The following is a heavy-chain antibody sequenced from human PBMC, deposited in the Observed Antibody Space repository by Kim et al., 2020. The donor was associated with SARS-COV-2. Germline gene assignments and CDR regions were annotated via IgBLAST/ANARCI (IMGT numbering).Heavy chain of an antibody. D-gene: IGHD1-20*01. CDR3: ARVAYKRLANVAFDI. Sequence: SVKVSCKASGGTFSSYAISWVRQAPGQGLEWMGRIIPILGIANYAQKFQGRVTITADKSTSTASMELSSLRSEDTAVYYCARVAYKRLANVAFDIWGEGTMVTVSA. J-gene: IGHJ3*02. CDR1: GGTFSSYA. V-gene: IGHV1-69*04. CDR2: IIPILGIA.